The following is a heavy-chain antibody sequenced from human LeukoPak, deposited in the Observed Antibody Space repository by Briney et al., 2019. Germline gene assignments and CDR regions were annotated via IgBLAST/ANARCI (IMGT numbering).Heavy chain of an antibody. J-gene: IGHJ4*02. CDR1: GFSFNNYG. CDR3: ARDKYDFWFDY. V-gene: IGHV3-30*02. D-gene: IGHD3-3*01. Sequence: GGSLRLSCAASGFSFNNYGMHWVRQAPGKGLEWVSYIRFDGNNKYYADSVKGRFTISRDTSNNTLYLQMNSLRAEDTAVYYCARDKYDFWFDYWCQGTLVTVSS. CDR2: IRFDGNNK.